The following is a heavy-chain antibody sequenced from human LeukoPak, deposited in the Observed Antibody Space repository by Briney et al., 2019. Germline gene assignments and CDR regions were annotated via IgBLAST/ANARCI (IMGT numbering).Heavy chain of an antibody. CDR2: IKSKTDGGTT. Sequence: GGSLRLSCAASGFTFSNAWMSWVRQPPGKGLEWVGRIKSKTDGGTTDYAAPVKGRFTISRDDSKNTLYLQMNSLKTEDTAVYYCARGGYSGSYEDYWGQGTLVTVSS. CDR1: GFTFSNAW. D-gene: IGHD1-26*01. J-gene: IGHJ4*02. V-gene: IGHV3-15*01. CDR3: ARGGYSGSYEDY.